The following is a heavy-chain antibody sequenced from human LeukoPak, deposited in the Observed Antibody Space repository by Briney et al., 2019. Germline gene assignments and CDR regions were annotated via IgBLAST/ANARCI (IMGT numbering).Heavy chain of an antibody. CDR1: GFTFSSYG. CDR2: IWYDGSNK. CDR3: ASGAGWESGY. Sequence: GGSLRLSCAASGFTFSSYGMHWVRQAPGKGLEWVAVIWYDGSNKYYADSVKGRFTISRDNAKNSLFLQMNSLRAEDTAIYYCASGAGWESGYWGQGTLVTVSS. J-gene: IGHJ4*02. V-gene: IGHV3-33*03. D-gene: IGHD1-26*01.